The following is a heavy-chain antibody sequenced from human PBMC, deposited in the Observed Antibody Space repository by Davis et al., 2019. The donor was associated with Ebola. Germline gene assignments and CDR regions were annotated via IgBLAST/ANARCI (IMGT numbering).Heavy chain of an antibody. CDR3: ARAPRPPRYDSSGYYYNAFDI. V-gene: IGHV4-34*01. D-gene: IGHD3-22*01. CDR2: INHSGST. Sequence: SETLSLTCTVSGGSISSYYWSWIRQPPGKGLEWIGEINHSGSTNYNPSLKSRVTISVDTSKNQFSLKLSSVTAADTAVYYCARAPRPPRYDSSGYYYNAFDIWGQGTMVTVSS. J-gene: IGHJ3*02. CDR1: GGSISSYY.